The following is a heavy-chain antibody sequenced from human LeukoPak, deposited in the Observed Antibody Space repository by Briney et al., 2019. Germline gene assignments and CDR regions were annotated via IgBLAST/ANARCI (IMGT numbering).Heavy chain of an antibody. Sequence: ASVKVSCKASGYSFANYGISWVRQAPGQGLEWMGRIIPILGIANYAQKFQGRVTITADKSTSTAYMELSSLRSEDTAVYYCARVETADYWGQGTLVTVSS. V-gene: IGHV1-69*04. D-gene: IGHD3-3*01. CDR2: IIPILGIA. CDR3: ARVETADY. CDR1: GYSFANYG. J-gene: IGHJ4*02.